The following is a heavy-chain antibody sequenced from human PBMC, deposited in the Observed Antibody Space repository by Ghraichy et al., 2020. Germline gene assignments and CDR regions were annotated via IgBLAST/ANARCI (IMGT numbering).Heavy chain of an antibody. CDR2: IYYSGST. CDR3: ARATYYDFWSGLNSSYYFDY. J-gene: IGHJ4*02. D-gene: IGHD3-3*01. V-gene: IGHV4-59*01. Sequence: SETLSLTCTVSGGSISSYYWSWIRQPPGKGLEWIGYIYYSGSTNYNPSLKSRVTISVDTSKNQFSLKLSSVTAADTAVYYCARATYYDFWSGLNSSYYFDYWGQGTLVTVS. CDR1: GGSISSYY.